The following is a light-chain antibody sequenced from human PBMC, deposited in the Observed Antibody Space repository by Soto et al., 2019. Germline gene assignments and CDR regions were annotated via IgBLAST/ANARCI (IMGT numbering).Light chain of an antibody. Sequence: QSALTQPRSVSGSPGQSVTISCTGTTSDVGGYNYVSWYRQHPGKAPKLMIYDVNKRPSGVPDRFSGSKSGNTASLTISGLQAEDEADYYCCSYAGSYTWGFGGGTKLTVL. CDR3: CSYAGSYTWG. J-gene: IGLJ2*01. CDR2: DVN. V-gene: IGLV2-11*01. CDR1: TSDVGGYNY.